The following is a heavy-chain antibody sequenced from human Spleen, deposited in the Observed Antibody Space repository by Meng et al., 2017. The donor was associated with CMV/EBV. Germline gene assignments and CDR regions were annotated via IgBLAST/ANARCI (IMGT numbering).Heavy chain of an antibody. CDR3: ARDQVIVAREWDAFDI. D-gene: IGHD5-12*01. Sequence: SETLSLTCTVSGYSISSGYYWGWIRQPPGKGLEWIGCIYHSGSTYYNPSLKSRVTISVDTSKNQCSLKLSSVTAADTAVYYCARDQVIVAREWDAFDIWGQGTMVTVSS. CDR1: GYSISSGYY. CDR2: IYHSGST. V-gene: IGHV4-38-2*02. J-gene: IGHJ3*02.